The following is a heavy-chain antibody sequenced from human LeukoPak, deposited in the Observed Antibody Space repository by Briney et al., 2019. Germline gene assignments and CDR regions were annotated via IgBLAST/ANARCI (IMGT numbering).Heavy chain of an antibody. CDR2: ISTSGST. CDR1: GGSISSGTYY. CDR3: ARAGLTPGYMDV. D-gene: IGHD3-9*01. J-gene: IGHJ6*03. V-gene: IGHV4-61*02. Sequence: SETLSLTFTVSGGSISSGTYYWSWIRQPAGKGLEWIGRISTSGSTSYNPSLKSRVTISVDTSKNQFSLKLNSVTATDTAVYYCARAGLTPGYMDVWGKGTTVTVSS.